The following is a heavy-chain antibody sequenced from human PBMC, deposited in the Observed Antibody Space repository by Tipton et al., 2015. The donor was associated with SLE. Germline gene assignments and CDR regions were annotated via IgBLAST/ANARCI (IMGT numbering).Heavy chain of an antibody. Sequence: TLSLTCAVYGGSFSDYYWSWIRQPPGKGLEWIGEINRSGSTNYNPSLKSRVTISVDTSKNQFSLKLSSVTAADTAVYYCARGLGAYSSGWRYYYYYMDVWGKGTTVTVSS. CDR1: GGSFSDYY. CDR3: ARGLGAYSSGWRYYYYYMDV. D-gene: IGHD6-19*01. J-gene: IGHJ6*03. V-gene: IGHV4-34*01. CDR2: INRSGST.